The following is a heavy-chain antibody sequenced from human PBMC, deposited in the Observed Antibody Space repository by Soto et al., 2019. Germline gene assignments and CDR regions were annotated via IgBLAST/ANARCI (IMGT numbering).Heavy chain of an antibody. D-gene: IGHD3-22*01. CDR3: ASLRATGDYYDSSGYYGY. CDR2: IDPSDSYT. V-gene: IGHV5-10-1*01. J-gene: IGHJ1*01. Sequence: GESLKISCKGSGYSFTSYWISWVRQMPGKGLEWMGRIDPSDSYTNYSPSFQGHVTISADKSISTAYLQWSSLKASDTAMYYCASLRATGDYYDSSGYYGYWRQRTLVTVSS. CDR1: GYSFTSYW.